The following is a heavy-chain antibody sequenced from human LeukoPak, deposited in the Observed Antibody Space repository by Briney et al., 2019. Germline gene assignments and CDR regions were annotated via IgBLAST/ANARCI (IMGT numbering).Heavy chain of an antibody. CDR1: GYTFTSYG. J-gene: IGHJ6*02. Sequence: ASVKVSCKASGYTFTSYGISWVRQAPGQGLEWMGWISAYNGNTNYAQKLQGRVTMTTDTSTSTAYMELRSLRSDDTAVYYCARPNYGSGSGGYYYYGMDVWGQGTTVTVSS. D-gene: IGHD3-10*01. CDR2: ISAYNGNT. V-gene: IGHV1-18*01. CDR3: ARPNYGSGSGGYYYYGMDV.